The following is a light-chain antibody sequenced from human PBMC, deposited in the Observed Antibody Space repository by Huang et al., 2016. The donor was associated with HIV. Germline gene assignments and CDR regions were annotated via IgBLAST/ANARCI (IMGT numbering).Light chain of an antibody. CDR2: LGS. Sequence: DIVMTQSPLSLPVTPGEPASISCRSSQSLLHRNGYNYVDWYLQKPGQSPQLLIYLGSNRASGVPYRFSGSGSGTDFTLKISRVEAEDVGIYYCMQAIQIPTFGPGTKVDIK. J-gene: IGKJ3*01. CDR3: MQAIQIPT. CDR1: QSLLHRNGYNY. V-gene: IGKV2-28*01.